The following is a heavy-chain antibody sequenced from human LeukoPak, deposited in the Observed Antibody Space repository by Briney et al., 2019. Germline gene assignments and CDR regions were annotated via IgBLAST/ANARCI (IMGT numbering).Heavy chain of an antibody. CDR1: GFTFSSYA. D-gene: IGHD6-19*01. CDR3: AKDPRPYSSAWNNWFDP. Sequence: GGSLRLSCAASGFTFSSYAMSWVRQAPGEGLEWVSAISGSGGSTYYADSVKGRFTISRDNSKNTLYLQMNSLRAEDTAVYYCAKDPRPYSSAWNNWFDPWGQGTLVTVSS. CDR2: ISGSGGST. V-gene: IGHV3-23*01. J-gene: IGHJ5*02.